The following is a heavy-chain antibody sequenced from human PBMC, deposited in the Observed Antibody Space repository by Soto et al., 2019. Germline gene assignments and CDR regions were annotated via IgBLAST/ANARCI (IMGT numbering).Heavy chain of an antibody. V-gene: IGHV1-18*01. Sequence: QVQLVQSGAEVKKPGASVRVSCKAFDYTFTNFGISWVRQAPGRGLEWMGWISGYNGDTTYAQKFQGRVTMTTDTFTTTAYLELMRLTSDDTAVYYCVRAVGVVLTVYYFDSWGQGTLVTVSS. CDR2: ISGYNGDT. D-gene: IGHD2-21*01. CDR1: DYTFTNFG. CDR3: VRAVGVVLTVYYFDS. J-gene: IGHJ4*02.